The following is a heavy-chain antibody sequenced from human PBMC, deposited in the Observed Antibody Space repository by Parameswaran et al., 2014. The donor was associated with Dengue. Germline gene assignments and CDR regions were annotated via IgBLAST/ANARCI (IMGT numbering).Heavy chain of an antibody. J-gene: IGHJ5*02. V-gene: IGHV3-7*01. Sequence: VRQAPGKGLEWVASIKQDGSEKYYVDSVKGRFTISRDNARNLLYLQMNSLRAEDTAVYYCATTYADYRSVSYGVVGGFDPWGQGTLVTVSS. CDR2: IKQDGSEK. D-gene: IGHD4-17*01. CDR3: ATTYADYRSVSYGVVGGFDP.